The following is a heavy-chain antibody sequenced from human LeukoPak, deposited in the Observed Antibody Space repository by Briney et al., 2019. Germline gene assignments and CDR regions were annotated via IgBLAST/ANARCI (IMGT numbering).Heavy chain of an antibody. CDR2: IYYSGST. CDR1: GGSISSYY. Sequence: SETLSLTCTVSGGSISSYYWSWIRQPPGKGLEWIGYIYYSGSTNYNPSLKSRVTISVDTSKNQFSLKLSSVSAADTAVYYCARHGGLGCGDYGSTYGMDVWGQGTTVTVSS. CDR3: ARHGGLGCGDYGSTYGMDV. V-gene: IGHV4-59*08. J-gene: IGHJ6*02. D-gene: IGHD4-17*01.